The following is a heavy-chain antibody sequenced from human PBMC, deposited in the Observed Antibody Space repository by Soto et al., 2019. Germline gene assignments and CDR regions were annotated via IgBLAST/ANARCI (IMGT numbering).Heavy chain of an antibody. J-gene: IGHJ6*02. CDR2: IYPGDSDT. CDR3: ASQRYDSSGYYDYYYGMDV. D-gene: IGHD3-22*01. Sequence: GESLKLSCKGSGYRFTIYFIGCVRQLPGKGLEWMGIIYPGDSDTRYSPSFQGQVTISADKSISTAYLQWSSLKASDTAMYYCASQRYDSSGYYDYYYGMDVWGQGTTVTVSS. CDR1: GYRFTIYF. V-gene: IGHV5-51*01.